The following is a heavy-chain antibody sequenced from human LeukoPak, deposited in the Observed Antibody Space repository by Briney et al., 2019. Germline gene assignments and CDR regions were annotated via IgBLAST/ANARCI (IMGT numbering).Heavy chain of an antibody. CDR1: GGSINSYY. D-gene: IGHD6-13*01. V-gene: IGHV4-4*07. Sequence: PSETLSLTCSVSGGSINSYYWSWIRQPAGKGLEWIGRIYSSGSTNYNPSLKSRVTISVDTSKNQFSLKLSSVTAADTAVYYCARSPPSSSWYPNKADYWGQGTLVTVSS. J-gene: IGHJ4*02. CDR2: IYSSGST. CDR3: ARSPPSSSWYPNKADY.